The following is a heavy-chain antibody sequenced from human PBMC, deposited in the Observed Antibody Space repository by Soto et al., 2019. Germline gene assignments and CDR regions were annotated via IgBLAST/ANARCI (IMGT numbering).Heavy chain of an antibody. D-gene: IGHD4-4*01. CDR3: AGDSGGVYIKGYYHHYYVDV. J-gene: IGHJ6*03. CDR2: IKQDGSEK. V-gene: IGHV3-7*01. CDR1: GFTFSSYW. Sequence: GGSLRLSCAASGFTFSSYWMSWVRQAPGKGLEWVANIKQDGSEKYYVDSVKGRFTISRDNAKNSLYLQMNSLRAEDTAVYYCAGDSGGVYIKGYYHHYYVDVWGTGTTVTLSS.